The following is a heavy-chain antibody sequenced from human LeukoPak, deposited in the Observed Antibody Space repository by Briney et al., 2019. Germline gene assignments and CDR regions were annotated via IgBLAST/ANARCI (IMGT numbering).Heavy chain of an antibody. CDR1: GGSFSGYY. Sequence: PSETLSFTCAVYGGSFSGYYWSWIREPPGKGLEWIGEIDHSGSTNYNPSLKSRVTISVDTSKNQFSLKLSSVTAADTAVYYCARSGIEEYYYGSGSYFGEFDYWGQGTLVTVSS. J-gene: IGHJ4*02. CDR3: ARSGIEEYYYGSGSYFGEFDY. D-gene: IGHD3-10*01. V-gene: IGHV4-34*01. CDR2: IDHSGST.